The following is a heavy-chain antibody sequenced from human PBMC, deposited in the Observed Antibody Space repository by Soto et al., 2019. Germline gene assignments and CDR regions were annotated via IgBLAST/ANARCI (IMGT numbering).Heavy chain of an antibody. Sequence: QVQLVQSGAAVKKPGSSVKVSCKASGGTFSSYAISWVRQAPGQGLEWMGGIIPIFGTANYAQKFQGRVTITADESTSTAYMELSSLRSEDTAVYYCARPQGYCSGGSCYEYFQHWGQGTLVTVSS. CDR1: GGTFSSYA. D-gene: IGHD2-15*01. CDR3: ARPQGYCSGGSCYEYFQH. V-gene: IGHV1-69*12. CDR2: IIPIFGTA. J-gene: IGHJ1*01.